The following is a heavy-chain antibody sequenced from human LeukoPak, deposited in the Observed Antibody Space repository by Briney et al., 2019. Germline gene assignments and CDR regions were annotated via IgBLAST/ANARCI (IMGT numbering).Heavy chain of an antibody. V-gene: IGHV4-39*07. CDR2: IYYSGST. D-gene: IGHD3-10*01. Sequence: SETLSLTCTVSGGSLSSSSYYWGWIRQPPGKGLEWIGSIYYSGSTYYNPSLKSRVTISVDTSKNQFSLKLSSVTAADTAVYYCARDRLGSGSYPYYYYGMDVWGQGTTVTVSS. CDR3: ARDRLGSGSYPYYYYGMDV. CDR1: GGSLSSSSYY. J-gene: IGHJ6*02.